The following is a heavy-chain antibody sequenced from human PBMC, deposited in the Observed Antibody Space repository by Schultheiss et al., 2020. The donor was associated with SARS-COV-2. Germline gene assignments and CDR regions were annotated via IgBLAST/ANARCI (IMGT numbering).Heavy chain of an antibody. V-gene: IGHV1-69*06. Sequence: SVKVSCKASGGTFSSYAISWVRQAPGQGLEWMGGIIPIFGTANYAQKFQGRVTITADKSTSTAYMELSSLRSKDTAVYYCVREDIGDGTTQSEFDFWGQGTLVTVSS. CDR3: VREDIGDGTTQSEFDF. CDR2: IIPIFGTA. D-gene: IGHD1-7*01. J-gene: IGHJ4*02. CDR1: GGTFSSYA.